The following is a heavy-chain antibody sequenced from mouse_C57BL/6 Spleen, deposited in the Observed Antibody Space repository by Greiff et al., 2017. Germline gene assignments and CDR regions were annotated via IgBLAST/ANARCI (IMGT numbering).Heavy chain of an antibody. D-gene: IGHD2-3*01. CDR3: ARTLFAYDGYPAWFAY. V-gene: IGHV1-58*01. Sequence: EVQRVESGAELVRPGSSVKMSCKTSGYTFTSYGINWVKQRPGQGLEWIGYIYIGNGYTEYNEKFKGKATLTSDTSSSTAYMQLSSLTSEDSAIYFCARTLFAYDGYPAWFAYWGQGTLVTVSA. CDR2: IYIGNGYT. J-gene: IGHJ3*01. CDR1: GYTFTSYG.